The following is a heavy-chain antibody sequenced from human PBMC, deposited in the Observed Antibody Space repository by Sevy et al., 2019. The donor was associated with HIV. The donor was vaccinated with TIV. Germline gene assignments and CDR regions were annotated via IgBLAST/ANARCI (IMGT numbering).Heavy chain of an antibody. Sequence: GGSLRLSCAASGFIFSSYWMSWVLQAPGKGPEGVATMKQDGTEKDYVASVKGRFTNSRDNTKSSLFLQMNSLSAEDTAVYYCVREGLGGYSYSLDCWGQGTLVTVSS. CDR1: GFIFSSYW. V-gene: IGHV3-7*01. CDR3: VREGLGGYSYSLDC. J-gene: IGHJ4*02. D-gene: IGHD5-18*01. CDR2: MKQDGTEK.